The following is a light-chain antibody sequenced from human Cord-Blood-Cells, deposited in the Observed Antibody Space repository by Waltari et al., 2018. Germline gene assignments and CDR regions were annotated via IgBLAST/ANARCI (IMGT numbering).Light chain of an antibody. J-gene: IGLJ1*01. Sequence: SSELTQDPAVSLALGQTGRITCQGDSLRSYYASWYQQKPGQAPVLVIYGKNNRPSGIPDRFSGSSSGNTASLTITGAQAEDEADYYCNSRDSSGNHYVFGTGTKVTVL. CDR3: NSRDSSGNHYV. CDR2: GKN. CDR1: SLRSYY. V-gene: IGLV3-19*01.